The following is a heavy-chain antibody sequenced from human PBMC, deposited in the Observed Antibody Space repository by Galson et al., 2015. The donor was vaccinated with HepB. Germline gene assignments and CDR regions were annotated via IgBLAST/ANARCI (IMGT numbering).Heavy chain of an antibody. CDR3: ARDLYCSGGSCDSLVDY. Sequence: SLRLSCAASGFTFSTYGMSWVRQAPGKGLEWVSSISSGSSYIYYADSVKGRFTISRDNARNSVFLQMNSLRAEDTAVYYCARDLYCSGGSCDSLVDYWGQGALVTVSS. D-gene: IGHD2-15*01. CDR1: GFTFSTYG. CDR2: ISSGSSYI. J-gene: IGHJ4*02. V-gene: IGHV3-21*01.